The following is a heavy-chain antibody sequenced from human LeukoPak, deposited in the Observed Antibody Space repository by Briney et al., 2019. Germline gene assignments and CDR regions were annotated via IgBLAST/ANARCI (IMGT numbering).Heavy chain of an antibody. D-gene: IGHD3-22*01. CDR1: GGSISSSSYY. Sequence: SETLSLTCTVSGGSISSSSYYWGWISQPPGKGLEWIGSIYYSGSTYYNPSLKSRVTISVDTSKNQFSLKLSSVTAADTAVYYCARSPGDYYDSSGYYYAYYFDYWGQGTLVTVSS. CDR2: IYYSGST. CDR3: ARSPGDYYDSSGYYYAYYFDY. J-gene: IGHJ4*02. V-gene: IGHV4-39*07.